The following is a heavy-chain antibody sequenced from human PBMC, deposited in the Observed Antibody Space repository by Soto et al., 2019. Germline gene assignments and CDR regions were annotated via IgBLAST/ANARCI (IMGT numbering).Heavy chain of an antibody. CDR2: ISSSSSYT. CDR1: GFTFSDYY. CDR3: ARDLRGMYSSSVYYYYGMDV. J-gene: IGHJ6*02. V-gene: IGHV3-11*06. Sequence: GGSLRLSCAASGFTFSDYYMSWIRQAPGKGLEWVSYISSSSSYTNYADSVKGRFTTSRDNAKNSLYPQMNSLRAEDTAAYYCARDLRGMYSSSVYYYYGMDVWGQGTTVTVSS. D-gene: IGHD6-6*01.